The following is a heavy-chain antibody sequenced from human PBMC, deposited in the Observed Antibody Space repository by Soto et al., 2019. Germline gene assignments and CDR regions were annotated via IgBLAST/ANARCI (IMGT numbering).Heavy chain of an antibody. CDR3: AREKVDTPIVTYHYYYGMDV. V-gene: IGHV3-11*01. Sequence: QVQLVESGGGLVKPGGSLRLSCAASGFTFSDYYMSWIRQAPGKGLEWVSYISSSGYTIYYADSVKGRFTISTDNAKNSLYPQMNSLRAEDTAVYYCAREKVDTPIVTYHYYYGMDVWGQGTTVTVSS. D-gene: IGHD5-18*01. J-gene: IGHJ6*02. CDR2: ISSSGYTI. CDR1: GFTFSDYY.